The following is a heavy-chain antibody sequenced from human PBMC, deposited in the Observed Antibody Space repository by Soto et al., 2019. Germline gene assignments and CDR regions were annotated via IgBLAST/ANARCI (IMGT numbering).Heavy chain of an antibody. CDR2: INHSGST. CDR1: GGSFSGYY. CDR3: ARAPVWIQLWFPGGYYYGMDV. V-gene: IGHV4-34*01. D-gene: IGHD5-18*01. Sequence: SETLSLTCAVYGGSFSGYYWSWIRQPPGKGLEWIGEINHSGSTNYNPSLKSRVTISVDTSKNQFSLKLSSVTAADTAVYYCARAPVWIQLWFPGGYYYGMDVWGQGTTVTVSS. J-gene: IGHJ6*02.